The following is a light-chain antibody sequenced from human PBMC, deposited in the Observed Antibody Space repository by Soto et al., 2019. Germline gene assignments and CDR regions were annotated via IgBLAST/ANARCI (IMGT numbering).Light chain of an antibody. CDR2: GNT. CDR1: SSNIGAGYD. J-gene: IGLJ1*01. Sequence: QSVLTQPPSVSGAPGQRVTISCTGSSSNIGAGYDVHWFQQCPGTAPQLLIHGNTNRPSGVPERFSGSKSGTSASLAITGLPAGDEADYYCPSFDDRLSALVFGPGTKLTVL. CDR3: PSFDDRLSALV. V-gene: IGLV1-40*01.